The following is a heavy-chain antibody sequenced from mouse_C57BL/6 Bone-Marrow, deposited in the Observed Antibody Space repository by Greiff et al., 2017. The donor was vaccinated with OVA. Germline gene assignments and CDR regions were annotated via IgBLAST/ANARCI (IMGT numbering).Heavy chain of an antibody. CDR3: ATHYYGSSYGFDY. CDR1: GYTFTSYW. Sequence: QVQLQQPGAELVKPGASVKMSCKASGYTFTSYWITWVKQRPGQGLEWIGDIYPGSGSTNYNEKFKSTATLTVDTSSSTAYMQLSSLTSEDSAVYYCATHYYGSSYGFDYWGQGTTLTVSS. CDR2: IYPGSGST. J-gene: IGHJ2*01. V-gene: IGHV1-55*01. D-gene: IGHD1-1*01.